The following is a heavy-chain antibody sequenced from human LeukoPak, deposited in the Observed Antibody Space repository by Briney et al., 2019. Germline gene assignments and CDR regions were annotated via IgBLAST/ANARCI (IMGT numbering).Heavy chain of an antibody. Sequence: GGSLRLSCAASGFTVSSNYMSWVRQAPGKGLEWVSVIYSGGSTHYADSVRGRFTISRDNSKNTFYLQMNSLRAEDTAVYYCARGVSYGSGSYIGDPWGLGTLVTVSS. J-gene: IGHJ5*02. D-gene: IGHD3-10*01. CDR2: IYSGGST. CDR1: GFTVSSNY. CDR3: ARGVSYGSGSYIGDP. V-gene: IGHV3-53*01.